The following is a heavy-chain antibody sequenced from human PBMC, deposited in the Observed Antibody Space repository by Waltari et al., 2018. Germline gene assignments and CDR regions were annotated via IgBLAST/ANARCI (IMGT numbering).Heavy chain of an antibody. J-gene: IGHJ4*02. CDR1: GYSFSSGYY. CDR3: ARALGGGDNSDY. CDR2: IYHSGST. V-gene: IGHV4-38-2*01. Sequence: QVQLQESGPGLVKPSETLSLTCAGSGYSFSSGYYWGWIRQPPGKGLEWIGSIYHSGSTYYNPSLKSRVTISVDMSKNQFSLKLSSVTAADTAVYYCARALGGGDNSDYWGQGTLVTVSS. D-gene: IGHD2-21*02.